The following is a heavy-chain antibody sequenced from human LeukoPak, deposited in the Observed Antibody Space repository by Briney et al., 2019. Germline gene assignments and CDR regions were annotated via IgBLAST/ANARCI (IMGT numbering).Heavy chain of an antibody. CDR2: ISYSGNT. CDR1: GGSISNYY. D-gene: IGHD3-22*01. CDR3: ARGVGSGYTDY. J-gene: IGHJ4*02. V-gene: IGHV4-59*01. Sequence: SETLSLTCTVSGGSISNYYWTWIRQPPGKGLEWIGFISYSGNTNYNPSLKSRVTISLDTSKNQLSLKLISVTAADTAVYYCARGVGSGYTDYWGQGALVTVSS.